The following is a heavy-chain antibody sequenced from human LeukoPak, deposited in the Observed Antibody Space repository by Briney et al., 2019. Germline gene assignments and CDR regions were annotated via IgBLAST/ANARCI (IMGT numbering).Heavy chain of an antibody. CDR3: TTDRMIYATNWAVSWFDP. V-gene: IGHV3-15*01. D-gene: IGHD2-8*01. CDR1: GITVTNAW. J-gene: IGHJ5*02. CDR2: VKTKGDGGAA. Sequence: GGSLRLSCAASGITVTNAWLTWVRQAPGKGLEWVGRVKTKGDGGAADYAAPVKGRFTISRDDSTKTLYLQMNSLKTEDTAVYYCTTDRMIYATNWAVSWFDPRGQGTLVTVSS.